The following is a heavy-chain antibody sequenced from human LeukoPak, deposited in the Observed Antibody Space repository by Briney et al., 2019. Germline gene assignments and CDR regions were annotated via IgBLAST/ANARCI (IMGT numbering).Heavy chain of an antibody. CDR1: GYTFTSYY. V-gene: IGHV1-46*01. CDR2: INPSGGST. CDR3: ASRSSWLGLPYYYGMDV. J-gene: IGHJ6*02. D-gene: IGHD6-13*01. Sequence: ASVKVSCKASGYTFTSYYMHWVRQAPGQGLEWMGIINPSGGSTSYAQKFQGRVPMTRDTSTSTVYMELSSLRSEDTAVYYCASRSSWLGLPYYYGMDVWGQGTTVTVSS.